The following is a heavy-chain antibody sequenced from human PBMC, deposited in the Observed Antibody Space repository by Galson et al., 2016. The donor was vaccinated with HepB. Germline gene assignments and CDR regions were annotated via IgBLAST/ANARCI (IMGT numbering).Heavy chain of an antibody. D-gene: IGHD1-26*01. J-gene: IGHJ4*02. CDR3: ARDAVGFDF. Sequence: SVKVSCKASGYSFSTYYIHWVRQAPGQGLEWMGRINPNSGDTHYGQKFQGRVTMTRDTSITTVYMEVRRLRSDDTATDYCARDAVGFDFWGQGTLVTVSS. V-gene: IGHV1-2*06. CDR2: INPNSGDT. CDR1: GYSFSTYY.